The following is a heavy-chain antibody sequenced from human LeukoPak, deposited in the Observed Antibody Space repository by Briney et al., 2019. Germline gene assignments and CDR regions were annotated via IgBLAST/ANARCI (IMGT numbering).Heavy chain of an antibody. J-gene: IGHJ4*02. CDR3: ARDYYDSSGYYHFFDY. Sequence: ASVKVSCKASGYTFTSYGIAWVRPAPGQGPEWMGWISAYNGNTNYAQKLQGRVTMTTDTSTSTAYMELRSLRSDDTAVYYCARDYYDSSGYYHFFDYWGQGTLVTVSS. CDR2: ISAYNGNT. V-gene: IGHV1-18*01. CDR1: GYTFTSYG. D-gene: IGHD3-22*01.